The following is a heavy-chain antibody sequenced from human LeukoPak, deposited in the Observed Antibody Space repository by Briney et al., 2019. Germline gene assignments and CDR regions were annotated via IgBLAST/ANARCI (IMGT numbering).Heavy chain of an antibody. Sequence: SVKVSCKASGGTFSSYAISWVRQAPGQGLEWMGGIIPIFGTTNYAQKFQGRVTITADESTSTAYMELSSLRSEDTAAYYCARVERHDSLYNGMDVWGQGTTVTVSS. CDR2: IIPIFGTT. V-gene: IGHV1-69*01. J-gene: IGHJ6*02. D-gene: IGHD1-1*01. CDR1: GGTFSSYA. CDR3: ARVERHDSLYNGMDV.